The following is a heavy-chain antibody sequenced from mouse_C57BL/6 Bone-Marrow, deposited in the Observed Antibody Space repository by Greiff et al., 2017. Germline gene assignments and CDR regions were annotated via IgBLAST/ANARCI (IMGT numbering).Heavy chain of an antibody. Sequence: EVKLEESGGGLVKPGGSLKLSCAASGFTFSSYAMSWVRQTPEKRLEWVATISDGGSYTYYPDNVKGRFTISRDNAKNNLYLQMSHLKSEDTAMYYCAREDGYYEGVDWYFDVWGTGTTVTVSS. CDR3: AREDGYYEGVDWYFDV. CDR2: ISDGGSYT. CDR1: GFTFSSYA. J-gene: IGHJ1*03. D-gene: IGHD2-3*01. V-gene: IGHV5-4*01.